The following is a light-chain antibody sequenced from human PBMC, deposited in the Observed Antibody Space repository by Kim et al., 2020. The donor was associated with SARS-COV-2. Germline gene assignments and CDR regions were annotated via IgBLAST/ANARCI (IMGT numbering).Light chain of an antibody. J-gene: IGKJ5*01. V-gene: IGKV3-11*01. CDR1: QSVSSS. Sequence: TGERATPSCRASQSVSSSLAWYQQKPGQAPRLLINDASNRATGIPARFSGSGSGTDFTLTISSLEPEDFAVYYCQQRSNWPPITFGQGTRLEIK. CDR2: DAS. CDR3: QQRSNWPPIT.